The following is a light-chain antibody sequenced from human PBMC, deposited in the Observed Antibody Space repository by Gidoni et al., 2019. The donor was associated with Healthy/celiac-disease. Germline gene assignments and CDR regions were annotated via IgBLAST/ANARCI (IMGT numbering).Light chain of an antibody. Sequence: DIQMSQSPSSLPASVGDSVTITCRASQSISSYLNWYQQRPGKAPKLLIYAASSLQSGVPSRFSGSGSGTDFTLTISSLQPEDFATYYCQQSYRTPFTFGPGTKVDIK. CDR2: AAS. V-gene: IGKV1-39*01. CDR1: QSISSY. CDR3: QQSYRTPFT. J-gene: IGKJ3*01.